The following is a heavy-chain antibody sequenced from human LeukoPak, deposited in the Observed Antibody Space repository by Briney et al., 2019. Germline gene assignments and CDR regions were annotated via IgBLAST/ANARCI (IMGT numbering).Heavy chain of an antibody. Sequence: SGGSLRLSCAASGFTFSSYSMNWVRQAPGKGLEWVSSISSSSSYIYYADSVKGRFTISRDNAKNSLYLQMNSLRAEDTAVYYCARDFLGLLYSSSWYDAFDIWGQGTMVTVSS. J-gene: IGHJ3*02. V-gene: IGHV3-21*01. D-gene: IGHD6-13*01. CDR1: GFTFSSYS. CDR2: ISSSSSYI. CDR3: ARDFLGLLYSSSWYDAFDI.